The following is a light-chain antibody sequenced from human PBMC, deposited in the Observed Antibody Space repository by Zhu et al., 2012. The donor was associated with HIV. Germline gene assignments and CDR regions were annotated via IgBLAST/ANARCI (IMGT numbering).Light chain of an antibody. Sequence: DIQMTQSPSTLSASIGARVTITCRASQSVHKWLAWYQQKPEKAPKLLIYEASTLETGVPSRFSGSGSATEFTLTISSLQPDDFATYSCQQYYTPSYAFGQGTKLQI. V-gene: IGKV1-5*03. CDR1: QSVHKW. J-gene: IGKJ2*01. CDR2: EAS. CDR3: QQYYTPSYA.